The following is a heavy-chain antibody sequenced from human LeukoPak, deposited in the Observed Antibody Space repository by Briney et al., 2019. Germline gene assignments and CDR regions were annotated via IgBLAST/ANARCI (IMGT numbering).Heavy chain of an antibody. CDR1: GGSISSYY. CDR3: ARHPLRYFDWLSKGFDY. V-gene: IGHV4-59*08. Sequence: PSETLSLTCTVSGGSISSYYWSWIRRPPGKGLEWVGYIYYSGSTNYNPSLKSRVTISVDTSKNQFSLKLSSVTAADTAVYYCARHPLRYFDWLSKGFDYWGQGTLVTVSS. J-gene: IGHJ4*02. CDR2: IYYSGST. D-gene: IGHD3-9*01.